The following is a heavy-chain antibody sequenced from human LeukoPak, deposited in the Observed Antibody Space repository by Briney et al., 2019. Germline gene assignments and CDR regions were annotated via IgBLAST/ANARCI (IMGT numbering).Heavy chain of an antibody. Sequence: SETLSLTCTVSGVSISSYYWSWLRQPPGKGLEWVGYIYYSGSTNYNPSLKSRVTISVDRSKNQFSLKLSSVTAADTAVYYCARGSYSVDYWGQGTLVTVSS. CDR3: ARGSYSVDY. V-gene: IGHV4-59*01. CDR1: GVSISSYY. CDR2: IYYSGST. D-gene: IGHD1-26*01. J-gene: IGHJ4*02.